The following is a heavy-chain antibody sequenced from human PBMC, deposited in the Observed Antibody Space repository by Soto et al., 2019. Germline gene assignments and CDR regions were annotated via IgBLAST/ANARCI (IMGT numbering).Heavy chain of an antibody. CDR2: INHSGST. D-gene: IGHD2-8*01. CDR3: AMGCTNGVCYADYYGMDV. Sequence: SETLSLTCAVYGGSFSGYYWSWIRQPPGKGLEWIGEINHSGSTNYNPSLKSRVTISVDTSKNQFSLKLSSVTAADTAVYYCAMGCTNGVCYADYYGMDVWGQGTTVTV. CDR1: GGSFSGYY. V-gene: IGHV4-34*01. J-gene: IGHJ6*02.